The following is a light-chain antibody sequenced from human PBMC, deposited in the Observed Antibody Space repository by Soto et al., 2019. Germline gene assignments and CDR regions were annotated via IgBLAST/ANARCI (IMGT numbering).Light chain of an antibody. Sequence: EIVMTQSPASLSVSPGDGATLSCRASQSVASNVAWYQQKPGQSPRLLIHGASTRAVGVPARFSGSGSGTDFTLTINSRQSEDFAVYYCQQYHNWPPQYTFGQGTKLQIK. CDR3: QQYHNWPPQYT. CDR1: QSVASN. CDR2: GAS. V-gene: IGKV3-15*01. J-gene: IGKJ2*01.